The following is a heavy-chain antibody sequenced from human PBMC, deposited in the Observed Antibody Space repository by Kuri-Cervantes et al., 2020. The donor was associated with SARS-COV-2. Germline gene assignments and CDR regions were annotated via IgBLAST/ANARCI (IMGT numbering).Heavy chain of an antibody. CDR3: ARVVSGVYGSGSFFYYYYYMDV. Sequence: GESLKISCAASGCTFSSYAMHWVRQAPGKGLEWVAVISYDGSNKYYADSVKGRFTISRDNSKNTLYLQMNSLRAEDTAVYYCARVVSGVYGSGSFFYYYYYMDVWGKGTTVTVSS. V-gene: IGHV3-30-3*01. J-gene: IGHJ6*03. D-gene: IGHD3-10*01. CDR2: ISYDGSNK. CDR1: GCTFSSYA.